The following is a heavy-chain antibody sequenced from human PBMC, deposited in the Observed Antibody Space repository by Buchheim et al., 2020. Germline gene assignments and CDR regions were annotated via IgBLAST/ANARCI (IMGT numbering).Heavy chain of an antibody. D-gene: IGHD1/OR15-1a*01. CDR3: ARGFGTVNFDS. J-gene: IGHJ4*02. CDR1: GASINSDFYY. CDR2: VYPSGYN. V-gene: IGHV4-61*02. Sequence: QVQLQESGPGLVKPSQTLSLTCTVSGASINSDFYYWSWIRQPAGKGLEWIGRVYPSGYNHDTSPLKRRVTISIDTSKNQFSLTLTSVTAADTAVYYCARGFGTVNFDSWGQGTL.